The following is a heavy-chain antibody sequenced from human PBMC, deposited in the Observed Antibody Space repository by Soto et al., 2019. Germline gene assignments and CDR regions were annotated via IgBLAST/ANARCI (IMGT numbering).Heavy chain of an antibody. J-gene: IGHJ5*02. CDR1: GFTFSSYG. CDR3: ARDPDYDFWSGYPSLFDP. D-gene: IGHD3-3*01. CDR2: IWYDGSNK. Sequence: GGSLRLSCAASGFTFSSYGMHWVRQAPGKGLEWVAVIWYDGSNKYYADSVKGRFTISRDNSKNTLYLQMNSLRAEDTAVYYCARDPDYDFWSGYPSLFDPWGQGTLVTVSS. V-gene: IGHV3-33*01.